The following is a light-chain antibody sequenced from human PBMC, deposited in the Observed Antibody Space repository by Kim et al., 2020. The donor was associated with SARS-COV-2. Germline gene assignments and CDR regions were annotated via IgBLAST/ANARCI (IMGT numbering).Light chain of an antibody. CDR3: QQHYIYPLT. V-gene: IGKV1-8*01. CDR2: DAF. Sequence: ASTGDRVTITGRASQDIRNSLDWYQQKPGKAPELLIYDAFTLQSGVPPRFSGSGSGTDFTLTISSLQSEDLATYYCQQHYIYPLTFGGGTKVDIK. CDR1: QDIRNS. J-gene: IGKJ4*01.